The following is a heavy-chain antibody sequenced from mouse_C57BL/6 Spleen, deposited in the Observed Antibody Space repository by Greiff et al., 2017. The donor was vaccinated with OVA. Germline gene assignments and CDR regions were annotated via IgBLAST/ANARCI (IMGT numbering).Heavy chain of an antibody. D-gene: IGHD2-12*01. CDR3: ARRLLYGLYYYAMDY. CDR2: IHPNSGST. Sequence: QVQLQQPGAELVKPGASVKLSCKASGYTFTSYWMHWVKQRPGQGLEWIGMIHPNSGSTNYNEKFKSKATLTVDKSSSTAYMQLSSLTSEDSAVYYCARRLLYGLYYYAMDYWGQGTSVTVSS. J-gene: IGHJ4*01. CDR1: GYTFTSYW. V-gene: IGHV1-64*01.